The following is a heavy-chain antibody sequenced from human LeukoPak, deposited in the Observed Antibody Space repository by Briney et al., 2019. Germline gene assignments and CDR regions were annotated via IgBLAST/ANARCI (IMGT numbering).Heavy chain of an antibody. CDR3: ARGSNFWSGYYRAYYYYMDV. CDR1: GGSFSGYY. V-gene: IGHV4-34*01. Sequence: PSETLSLTCAVYGGSFSGYYWSWIRQPPGKGLEWIGEINHSGSTNYNPSLKSRVTISVDTSKNQFSLKLSSVTAADTAVYYCARGSNFWSGYYRAYYYYMDVWGKGTTVTVSS. CDR2: INHSGST. D-gene: IGHD3-3*01. J-gene: IGHJ6*03.